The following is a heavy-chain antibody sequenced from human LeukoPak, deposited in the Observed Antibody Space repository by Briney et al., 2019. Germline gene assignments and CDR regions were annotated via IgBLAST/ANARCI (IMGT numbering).Heavy chain of an antibody. CDR2: IGNGGSYT. Sequence: GGSLRLSCAASGFSFNAYAMSWVRQAPGEGLEWVSGIGNGGSYTYYADLVKGRFTISRDNSKYTLFLQMNSLRAEDTAIYYCAKGATHGGPGYFDLWGRGTLVTVSS. J-gene: IGHJ2*01. D-gene: IGHD1-26*01. CDR1: GFSFNAYA. CDR3: AKGATHGGPGYFDL. V-gene: IGHV3-23*03.